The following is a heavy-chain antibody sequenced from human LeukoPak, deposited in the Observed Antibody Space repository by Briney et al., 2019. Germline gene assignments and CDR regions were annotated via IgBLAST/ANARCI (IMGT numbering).Heavy chain of an antibody. D-gene: IGHD7-27*01. CDR3: ARDIEEGRGDLRLGFDY. CDR1: GFTFSSYG. CDR2: IWYDGSNK. Sequence: QTGRSLRLSCAASGFTFSSYGMHWVRQAPGKGLEWVALIWYDGSNKYYADSVKGRFTISRDNSKNTLYLQMNSLTAEDTAVYYCARDIEEGRGDLRLGFDYRGQGTLVTVSS. V-gene: IGHV3-33*01. J-gene: IGHJ4*02.